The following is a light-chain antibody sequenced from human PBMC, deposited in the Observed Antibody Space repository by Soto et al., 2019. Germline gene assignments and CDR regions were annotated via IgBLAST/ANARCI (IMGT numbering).Light chain of an antibody. CDR2: TLS. CDR1: QSLLHSDGKTY. Sequence: DIVMTQTPLSLSVTPGEPASISCKSSQSLLHSDGKTYLDWYLQKPGQSPQLLIYTLSYRASGVPDRFSSSGSGTAFTLKTSRVEAEDVGVYFYCMQRLEFPYTFGQGTRLEIK. J-gene: IGKJ5*01. V-gene: IGKV2-40*01. CDR3: MQRLEFPYT.